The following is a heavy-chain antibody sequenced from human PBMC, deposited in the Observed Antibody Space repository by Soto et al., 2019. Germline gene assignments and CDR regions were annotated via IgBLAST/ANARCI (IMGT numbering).Heavy chain of an antibody. CDR3: ARGHYDFWSGSRFDP. V-gene: IGHV3-74*01. CDR1: GFTFSSYW. CDR2: INSDGSST. J-gene: IGHJ5*02. Sequence: PGGSLRLSCAASGFTFSSYWMHWVRQAPGKGLVWVSRINSDGSSTSYADSVKGRFTISRDNAKNTLYLQMNSLRAEDTAVYYCARGHYDFWSGSRFDPWGQGTLVTVSS. D-gene: IGHD3-3*01.